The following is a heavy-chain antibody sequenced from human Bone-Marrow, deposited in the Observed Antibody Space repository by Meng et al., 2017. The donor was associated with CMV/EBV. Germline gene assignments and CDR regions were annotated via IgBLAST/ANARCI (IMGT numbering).Heavy chain of an antibody. CDR2: IIPILGIA. D-gene: IGHD2-15*01. CDR1: GGTFSSYA. CDR3: ARYHRGDYSTAGSYYYYGMDV. Sequence: SVKVSCKASGGTFSSYAISWVRQAPGQGLEWMGGIIPILGIANYAQKFQGRVTITADKSTSTAYMELSSLRSEDTAVYYCARYHRGDYSTAGSYYYYGMDVWGQGTTVTVSS. V-gene: IGHV1-69*10. J-gene: IGHJ6*02.